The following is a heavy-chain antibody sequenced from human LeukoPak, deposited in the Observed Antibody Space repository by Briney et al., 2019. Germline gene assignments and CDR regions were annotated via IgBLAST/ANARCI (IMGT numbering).Heavy chain of an antibody. CDR1: GFTFSSYS. J-gene: IGHJ4*02. V-gene: IGHV3-23*01. CDR3: AKKAQYDGHYPLDY. Sequence: GGSLRLSCAASGFTFSSYSVSWVRQAPGKGLEWVSGTSDRGDYTYYADSVKGRFTISRDTSKNTLYLQMNSLRAEDTALYFCAKKAQYDGHYPLDYGGQGTLVTVSA. D-gene: IGHD4/OR15-4a*01. CDR2: TSDRGDYT.